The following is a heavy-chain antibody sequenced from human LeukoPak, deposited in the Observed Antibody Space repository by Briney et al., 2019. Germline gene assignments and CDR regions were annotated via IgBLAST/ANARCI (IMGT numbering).Heavy chain of an antibody. Sequence: SETLSLTCTVSGGSISSYYWSWIRQPPGKRLEWIGYTSYSGSTDYNPSLKSRVTMSVDTSKNQFSLKLSSVTAADTAVYYCGRRTYYDTLTGYTYWYFDLWGRGTLVTVSS. CDR2: TSYSGST. V-gene: IGHV4-59*01. D-gene: IGHD3-9*01. CDR3: GRRTYYDTLTGYTYWYFDL. CDR1: GGSISSYY. J-gene: IGHJ2*01.